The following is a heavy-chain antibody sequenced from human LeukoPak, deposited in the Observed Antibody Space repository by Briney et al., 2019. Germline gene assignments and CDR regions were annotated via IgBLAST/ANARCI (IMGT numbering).Heavy chain of an antibody. J-gene: IGHJ4*02. CDR2: INPNSGGT. Sequence: ASVKVSCKASGYTFTGYYMHWVRQAPGQGLEWMGWINPNSGGTNYAQKFQGWVTMTRDTSISTAYMELSRLRSDDTAVYYCARDHEDCSSASCYDWGQGTLVTVSS. V-gene: IGHV1-2*04. CDR1: GYTFTGYY. CDR3: ARDHEDCSSASCYD. D-gene: IGHD2-2*01.